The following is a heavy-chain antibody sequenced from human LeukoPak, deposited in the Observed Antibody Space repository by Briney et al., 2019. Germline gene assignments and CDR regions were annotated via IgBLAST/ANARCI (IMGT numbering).Heavy chain of an antibody. Sequence: PSETLSLTCTVSGGSISSSSYYWGWIRQPPGKGLEWIGSIYYSGSTYYNPSLKSRVTISVDTSKNQFSLKLSSVTAADTAVYYCAREASAYCGGDCPSAFDIWGQGTMVTVSS. D-gene: IGHD2-21*02. CDR1: GGSISSSSYY. J-gene: IGHJ3*02. CDR2: IYYSGST. V-gene: IGHV4-39*07. CDR3: AREASAYCGGDCPSAFDI.